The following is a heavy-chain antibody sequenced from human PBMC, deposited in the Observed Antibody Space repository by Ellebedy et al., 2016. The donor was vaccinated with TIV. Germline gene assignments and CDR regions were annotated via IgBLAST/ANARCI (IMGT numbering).Heavy chain of an antibody. CDR1: GGSFSGYY. CDR3: ARGVVGNWFDP. V-gene: IGHV4-34*09. Sequence: SETLSLTXAVYGGSFSGYYWGWIRQPPGKGLEWIGYIYYSGSTYYNPSLKSRVTISVDTSKNQFSLKLSSVTAADTAVYYCARGVVGNWFDPWGQGTLVTVSS. CDR2: IYYSGST. D-gene: IGHD2-21*01. J-gene: IGHJ5*02.